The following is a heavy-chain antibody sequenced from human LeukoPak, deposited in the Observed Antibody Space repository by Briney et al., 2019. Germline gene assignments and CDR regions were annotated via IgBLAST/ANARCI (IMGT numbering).Heavy chain of an antibody. CDR1: GGSFSGYY. Sequence: SETLSLTCAVYGGSFSGYYWSWIRQPPGKGLEWIGEINHSGSTNYNPSLKSRVTISVDTSKNQFSLKLSSVTAADTAVYYCARGGVRGVIITANFDYWGQGTLVTVSS. J-gene: IGHJ4*02. CDR3: ARGGVRGVIITANFDY. CDR2: INHSGST. V-gene: IGHV4-34*01. D-gene: IGHD3-10*01.